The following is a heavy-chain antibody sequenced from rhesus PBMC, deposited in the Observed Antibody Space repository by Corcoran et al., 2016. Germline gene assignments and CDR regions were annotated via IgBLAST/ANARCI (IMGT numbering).Heavy chain of an antibody. CDR1: GGSFSSYW. D-gene: IGHD3-28*01. V-gene: IGHV4-80*01. CDR2: INGNSRST. CDR3: ARLTYYYDSGYFDY. Sequence: QVQLQESGPGLVKPSETLSLTCAVSGGSFSSYWWSWIRQPPGKGLEGIGEINGNSRSTNYNPSLQSRVTISKDASKNQFSLKLSSVTAADTAVYYCARLTYYYDSGYFDYWGQGVLVTVSS. J-gene: IGHJ4*01.